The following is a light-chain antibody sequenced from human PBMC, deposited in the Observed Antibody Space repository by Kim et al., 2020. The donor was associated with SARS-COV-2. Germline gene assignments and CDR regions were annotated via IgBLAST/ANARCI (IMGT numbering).Light chain of an antibody. CDR1: SSDVGGFDL. V-gene: IGLV2-11*01. Sequence: GLSFPIFCTGTSSDVGGFDLVSLYQQFPGKVPKLIIYDVNKRPSGVPDRFSGSKSGNTASLTISGLQADDVADYYCCSYAGSYSAVFGGGTQLTVL. CDR3: CSYAGSYSAV. J-gene: IGLJ2*01. CDR2: DVN.